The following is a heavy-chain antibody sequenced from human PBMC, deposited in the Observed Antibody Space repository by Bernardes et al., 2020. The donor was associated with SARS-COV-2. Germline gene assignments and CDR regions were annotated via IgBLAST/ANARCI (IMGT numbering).Heavy chain of an antibody. CDR1: GFTFSSYA. V-gene: IGHV3-7*01. Sequence: GSLRLSCAASGFTFSSYAMSWVRQAPGKGLEWVANIKGDGSQRSSVASVGGRFTVSRDNANNLLFLQMDSLRGDDTAVYYCARIDDVTGRDHWGQGTLVTVSS. CDR3: ARIDDVTGRDH. CDR2: IKGDGSQR. J-gene: IGHJ4*02. D-gene: IGHD1-1*01.